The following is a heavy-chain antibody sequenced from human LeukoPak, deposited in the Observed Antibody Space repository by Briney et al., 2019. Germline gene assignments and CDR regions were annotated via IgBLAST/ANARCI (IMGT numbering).Heavy chain of an antibody. J-gene: IGHJ4*02. CDR3: ARDVDYVWGSYRYHTYFDY. V-gene: IGHV4-39*07. CDR2: IYYSGST. CDR1: GGSISSSSYY. D-gene: IGHD3-16*02. Sequence: SETLSLTCTVSGGSISSSSYYWGWIRQPPGKGLEWIGSIYYSGSTYYNPSLKSRVTISVDTSKNQFSLKLSSVTAADTAVYYCARDVDYVWGSYRYHTYFDYWGQGTLVTVSS.